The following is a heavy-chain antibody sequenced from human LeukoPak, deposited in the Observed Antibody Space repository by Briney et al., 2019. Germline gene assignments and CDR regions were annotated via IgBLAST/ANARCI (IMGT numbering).Heavy chain of an antibody. Sequence: GGSLRLSCAASGFTFSSYAMSWVRQAPGKGLEWVAAISTTSGNIYYADSVKGRFTISRDNAKNSLYLQMNSLRVEDTALYYCARRAPSHDFDDWGQGTLVTVSS. CDR2: ISTTSGNI. V-gene: IGHV3-21*01. CDR3: ARRAPSHDFDD. J-gene: IGHJ4*02. CDR1: GFTFSSYA.